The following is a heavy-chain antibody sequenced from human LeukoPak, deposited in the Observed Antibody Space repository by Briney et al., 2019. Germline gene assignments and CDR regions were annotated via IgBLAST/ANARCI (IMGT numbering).Heavy chain of an antibody. Sequence: ASVRVSCKASGYTFTSYGISWVRQAPGQGLEGMGWISAYNGNTKYAQKLQGRVTMTTDTSMSTAYMELRSLRSDDTAVYYCARGRSSSSLRYNWFDPWGQGTLVTVSS. D-gene: IGHD6-13*01. V-gene: IGHV1-18*01. J-gene: IGHJ5*02. CDR2: ISAYNGNT. CDR3: ARGRSSSSLRYNWFDP. CDR1: GYTFTSYG.